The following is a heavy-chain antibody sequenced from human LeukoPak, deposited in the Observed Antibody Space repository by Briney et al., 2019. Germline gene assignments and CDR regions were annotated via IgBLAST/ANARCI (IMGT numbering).Heavy chain of an antibody. CDR2: ITWKSGKI. V-gene: IGHV3-9*01. D-gene: IGHD3-16*01. CDR3: VKDFWYGGY. J-gene: IGHJ4*02. CDR1: GFAFDDYA. Sequence: PGRSLRLSCAASGFAFDDYAMHWVRQAPGKGLEWVSGITWKSGKIGYADSVKGRFTISRDNTKNSLYLQMNNVRSKDTALYYCVKDFWYGGYWGQGTLVCVSS.